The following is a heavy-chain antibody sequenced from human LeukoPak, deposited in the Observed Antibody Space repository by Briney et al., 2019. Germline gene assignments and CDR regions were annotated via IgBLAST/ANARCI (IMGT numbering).Heavy chain of an antibody. Sequence: TSETLSLLCTVSGGSISNYHWSWIRQPAGKGLEWVGQIHTSGSTNHNPPLKSRVTMSIDTTEDQVSLTIRSVTAADTAFYYCARRDISSGWSFNYWGHGTLVTVSS. D-gene: IGHD6-19*01. V-gene: IGHV4-4*07. CDR3: ARRDISSGWSFNY. J-gene: IGHJ4*01. CDR1: GGSISNYH. CDR2: IHTSGST.